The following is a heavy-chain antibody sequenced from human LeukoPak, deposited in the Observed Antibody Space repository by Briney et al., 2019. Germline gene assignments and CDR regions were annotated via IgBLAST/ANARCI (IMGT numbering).Heavy chain of an antibody. Sequence: PGGSLRLSCAASGFTFTTYSMHWVRQVPGKGLVWVSRIKSDGSRTYYADSVKGRFTISRGNAKSTLYLQMDSLRAEDTAVYYCARALSSAWGLVDCWGQGTLVTVSS. J-gene: IGHJ4*02. CDR1: GFTFTTYS. V-gene: IGHV3-74*01. D-gene: IGHD6-19*01. CDR2: IKSDGSRT. CDR3: ARALSSAWGLVDC.